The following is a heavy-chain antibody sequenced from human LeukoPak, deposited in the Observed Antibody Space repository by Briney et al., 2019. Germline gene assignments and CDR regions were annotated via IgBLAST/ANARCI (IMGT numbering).Heavy chain of an antibody. Sequence: PGRSLRLSCAASGFTFGSYGMHWVRQAPGKGLEWVAVIWYDGSNKYYADSVKGRFTISRDNSKNTLYLQMNSLRAEDTAVYYCAREIPYGDPTFFDYWGQGTLVTVSS. D-gene: IGHD4-17*01. CDR1: GFTFGSYG. V-gene: IGHV3-33*01. CDR3: AREIPYGDPTFFDY. CDR2: IWYDGSNK. J-gene: IGHJ4*02.